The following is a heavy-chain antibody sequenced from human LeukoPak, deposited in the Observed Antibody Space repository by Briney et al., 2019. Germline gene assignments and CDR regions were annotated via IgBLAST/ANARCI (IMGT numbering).Heavy chain of an antibody. J-gene: IGHJ4*02. D-gene: IGHD2-15*01. V-gene: IGHV1-69*06. Sequence: SVKVSCKASGGTFSSYAISWVRQAPGQGLEWMGGIIPIFGTANYAQKFQGRVTITADTSTSTVYMELSSLRSEDTAVYYCARGRSMGSSTPGGYWGQGTLVTVSS. CDR3: ARGRSMGSSTPGGY. CDR1: GGTFSSYA. CDR2: IIPIFGTA.